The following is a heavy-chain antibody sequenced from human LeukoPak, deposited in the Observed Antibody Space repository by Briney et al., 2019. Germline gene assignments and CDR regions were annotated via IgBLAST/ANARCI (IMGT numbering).Heavy chain of an antibody. CDR3: ARGYSYGNFDY. V-gene: IGHV3-7*03. Sequence: GGSLRLSCAASGFTFNRHWMSWVRQAPGKGLEWVATIKPDGSAKHHVDSVKGRFIISRDNAEDSLSLQMDSLRAEDMAVYYCARGYSYGNFDYWGQETLVTVSS. CDR2: IKPDGSAK. CDR1: GFTFNRHW. D-gene: IGHD5-18*01. J-gene: IGHJ4*02.